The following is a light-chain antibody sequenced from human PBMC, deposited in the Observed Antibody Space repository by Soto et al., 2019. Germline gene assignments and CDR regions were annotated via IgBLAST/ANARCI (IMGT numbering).Light chain of an antibody. CDR2: MAS. CDR1: QSIGRW. CDR3: QQYNSYPYT. Sequence: DIQMTQSPSTLSASVGDRVTITCRASQSIGRWMAWYQQKPGKAPNLLIYMASSLESGVPSRFSGSGSGTEFTLTISSLQPVDFATYYCQQYNSYPYTFGQGTKLEIK. V-gene: IGKV1-5*03. J-gene: IGKJ2*01.